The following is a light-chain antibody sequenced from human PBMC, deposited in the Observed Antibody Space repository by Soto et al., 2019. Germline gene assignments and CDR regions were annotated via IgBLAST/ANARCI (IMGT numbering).Light chain of an antibody. CDR1: QAISSH. Sequence: IQLTQSTSSLSASVGDRVTITCRTSQAISSHLAWYQQKPGKAPKLLVYVASSLQSGVPSRFSGSRSGPDFTLTISRLEPEDFAVYYCQQYGSSGTFGQGTKVDIK. V-gene: IGKV1-9*01. CDR3: QQYGSSGT. J-gene: IGKJ1*01. CDR2: VAS.